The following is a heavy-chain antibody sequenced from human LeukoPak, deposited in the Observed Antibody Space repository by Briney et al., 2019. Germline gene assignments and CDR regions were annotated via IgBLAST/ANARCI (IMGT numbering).Heavy chain of an antibody. V-gene: IGHV4-34*01. J-gene: IGHJ4*02. CDR2: INHSGGT. D-gene: IGHD3-22*01. CDR3: ARVVSGFIDY. CDR1: GGSFSGYY. Sequence: PSETLSLTCAVYGGSFSGYYWSWIRQPPGKGLEWIGEINHSGGTNYNPSLKSRVTISVDTSKNQFSLKLSSVTAADTAVYYCARVVSGFIDYWGQGTLVTVSS.